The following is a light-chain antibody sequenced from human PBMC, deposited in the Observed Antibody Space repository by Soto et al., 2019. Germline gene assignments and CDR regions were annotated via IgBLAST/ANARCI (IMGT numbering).Light chain of an antibody. CDR1: SSNIGAGFD. CDR3: QPYYSSLSVV. CDR2: GNS. Sequence: QSVLTQPPSVSGAPGQRVTISCTGSSSNIGAGFDVHWYQQLPGTAPKLLIYGNSNRPSGVPDRFSGSKSGTSASLAITGRQAEDEADYHCQPYYSSLSVVFGGGTKLTVL. J-gene: IGLJ2*01. V-gene: IGLV1-40*01.